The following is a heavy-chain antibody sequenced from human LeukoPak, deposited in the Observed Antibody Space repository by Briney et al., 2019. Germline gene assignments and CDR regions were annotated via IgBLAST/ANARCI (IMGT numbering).Heavy chain of an antibody. V-gene: IGHV3-7*01. CDR2: IKQDGSET. D-gene: IGHD1-1*01. J-gene: IGHJ4*02. Sequence: PGGSLRLSCAASGFTFSNYWLSWARQAPGKGLEWVANIKQDGSETYYVDSLKGRFTISRDNAKNSLYLQMNSLRAEDTAMYYCATRRGYCWGQGTLVTVSS. CDR1: GFTFSNYW. CDR3: ATRRGYC.